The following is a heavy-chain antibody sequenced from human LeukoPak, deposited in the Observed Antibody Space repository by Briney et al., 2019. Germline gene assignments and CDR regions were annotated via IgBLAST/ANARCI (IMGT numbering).Heavy chain of an antibody. CDR2: IYTSGST. CDR1: GGSISSYY. V-gene: IGHV4-4*07. Sequence: SETLSLTCTVSGGSISSYYWSWIRQPAGKGLEWIGRIYTSGSTNYNPSLKSRVTMSVDTSKNQFSLKLSSVTAADTAVYYCARDVVVPAVSVRYYYYYYMDVWGKGTTVTVSS. J-gene: IGHJ6*03. CDR3: ARDVVVPAVSVRYYYYYYMDV. D-gene: IGHD2-2*01.